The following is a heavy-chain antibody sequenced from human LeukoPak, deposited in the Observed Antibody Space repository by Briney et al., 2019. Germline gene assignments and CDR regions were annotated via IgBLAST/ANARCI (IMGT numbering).Heavy chain of an antibody. CDR2: IYTSGST. D-gene: IGHD1-7*01. CDR3: AGQPDALELPAHDAFDI. J-gene: IGHJ3*02. CDR1: GGSISSYY. V-gene: IGHV4-4*09. Sequence: SETLSLTCTVSGGSISSYYWSWIRQPPGKGLEWIGYIYTSGSTNYNPSLKSRVTISVDTSKNQFSLKLSSVTAADTAVYYCAGQPDALELPAHDAFDIWGQGTMVTVSS.